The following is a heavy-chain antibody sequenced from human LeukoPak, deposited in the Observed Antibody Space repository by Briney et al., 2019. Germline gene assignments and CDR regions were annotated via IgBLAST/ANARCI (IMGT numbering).Heavy chain of an antibody. CDR2: IYHSGST. CDR1: GYSISSGYY. Sequence: PSETLSLTCTVSGYSISSGYYWGWIRQPPGKGLEWIGSIYHSGSTYYNPSLKSRVTISVDTSKNQFSLKLSSVTAADTAVYYCAREWNRGSYFLDYWGQGTLVTVSS. J-gene: IGHJ4*02. D-gene: IGHD1-26*01. CDR3: AREWNRGSYFLDY. V-gene: IGHV4-38-2*02.